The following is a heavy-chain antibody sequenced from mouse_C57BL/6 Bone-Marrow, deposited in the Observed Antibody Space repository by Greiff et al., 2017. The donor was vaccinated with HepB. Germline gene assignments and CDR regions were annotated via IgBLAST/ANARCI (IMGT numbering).Heavy chain of an antibody. V-gene: IGHV1-81*01. CDR3: AKGWPYAMDY. CDR2: IYPRSGNT. J-gene: IGHJ4*01. CDR1: GYTFTSYG. Sequence: VKLMESGAELARPGASVKLSCKASGYTFTSYGISWVKQRTGQGLEWIGEIYPRSGNTYYNEKFKGKATLTADKSSSTAYMELRSLTSEDSAVYFCAKGWPYAMDYWGQGTSVTVSS. D-gene: IGHD2-3*01.